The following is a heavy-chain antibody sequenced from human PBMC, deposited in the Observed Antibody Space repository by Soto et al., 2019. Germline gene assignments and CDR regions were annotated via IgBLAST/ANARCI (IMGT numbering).Heavy chain of an antibody. CDR3: ARDPIAAAGTYYYYYGMDV. CDR1: GFTFDDYG. V-gene: IGHV3-20*04. CDR2: INWNGGST. Sequence: EVQLVESGGGVVRPGGSLRLSCAASGFTFDDYGMSWVRQAPGKGLEWVSGINWNGGSTGYADSVKGRFTISRDNAXNXLXXQMNSLRAEDTALYYCARDPIAAAGTYYYYYGMDVWGQGTTVTVSS. J-gene: IGHJ6*02. D-gene: IGHD6-13*01.